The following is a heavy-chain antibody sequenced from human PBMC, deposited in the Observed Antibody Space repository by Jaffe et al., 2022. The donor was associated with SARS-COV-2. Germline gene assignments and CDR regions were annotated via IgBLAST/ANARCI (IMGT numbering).Heavy chain of an antibody. CDR3: TTASYYYDSSGYRRLHYFDY. Sequence: EVQLVESGGGLVKPGGSLRLSCAASGFTFSNAWMSWVRQAPGKGLEWVGRIKSKTDGGTTDYAAPVKGRFTISRDDSKNTLYLQMNSLKTEDTAVYYCTTASYYYDSSGYRRLHYFDYWGQGTLVTVSS. D-gene: IGHD3-22*01. J-gene: IGHJ4*02. CDR2: IKSKTDGGTT. V-gene: IGHV3-15*01. CDR1: GFTFSNAW.